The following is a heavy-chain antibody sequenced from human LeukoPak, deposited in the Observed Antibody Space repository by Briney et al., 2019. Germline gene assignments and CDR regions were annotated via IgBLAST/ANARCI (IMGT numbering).Heavy chain of an antibody. CDR1: GFTFSRYW. CDR3: AKMPSYDYGSGSYYDFDY. CDR2: INSDGTGT. J-gene: IGHJ4*02. Sequence: RGSLRLSCEVSGFTFSRYWMHWVRQAPGKGLVWVSLINSDGTGTTYADSVRGRFTISRDNAKDTLYLQMNSLRAEDTAVYYCAKMPSYDYGSGSYYDFDYWGQGTLVTVSS. V-gene: IGHV3-74*01. D-gene: IGHD3-10*01.